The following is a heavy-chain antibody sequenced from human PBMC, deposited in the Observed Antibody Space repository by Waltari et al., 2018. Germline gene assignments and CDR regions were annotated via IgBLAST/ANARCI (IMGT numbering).Heavy chain of an antibody. CDR3: ARGYGTAYYDS. CDR2: TYYRSKWYN. J-gene: IGHJ5*01. CDR1: GARVSSNSAG. Sequence: VQLQESGPGLVRPSQTLSLTCAISGARVSSNSAGWTWIRQSPSRGLEWLGRTYYRSKWYNDYALSVRNRISINPDTSKNQFSLQLNSVTPEDMAVYYCARGYGTAYYDSWGQGVLVTVSS. V-gene: IGHV6-1*01. D-gene: IGHD3-9*01.